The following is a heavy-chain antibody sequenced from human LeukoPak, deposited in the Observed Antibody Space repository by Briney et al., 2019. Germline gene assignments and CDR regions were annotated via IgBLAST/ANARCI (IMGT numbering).Heavy chain of an antibody. CDR2: VSSSGETT. D-gene: IGHD3-16*02. Sequence: PGGSLRLSCAGSGFSFSTYGMTWVRQAPGKGLEWVSSVSSSGETTYYADSMKGRFTISRDNSKSTLYLQMNSLRVEDTALYYCSKGGGISFGVLFPRYVDFWGQGTLVSVSS. CDR1: GFSFSTYG. CDR3: SKGGGISFGVLFPRYVDF. V-gene: IGHV3-23*01. J-gene: IGHJ4*02.